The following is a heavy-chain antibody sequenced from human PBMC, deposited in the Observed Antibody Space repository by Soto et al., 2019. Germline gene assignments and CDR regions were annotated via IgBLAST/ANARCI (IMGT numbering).Heavy chain of an antibody. CDR2: IRAYNGKT. Sequence: QVQLVQSGAEVKKPGASVKVSCKASGYTFTSYGISCVRPAPGQGLERMGWIRAYNGKTNYAQNLQGRVTMTTDTSTSTAYMELRSLRSDDTAVYYCAIDPGSSWYRDCFDPWCQGTLVTVSS. CDR1: GYTFTSYG. CDR3: AIDPGSSWYRDCFDP. J-gene: IGHJ5*02. V-gene: IGHV1-18*01. D-gene: IGHD6-13*01.